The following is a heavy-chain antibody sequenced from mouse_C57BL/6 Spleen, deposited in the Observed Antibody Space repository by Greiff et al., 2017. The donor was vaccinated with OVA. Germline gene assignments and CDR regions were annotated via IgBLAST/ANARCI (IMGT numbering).Heavy chain of an antibody. D-gene: IGHD1-1*01. CDR1: GYTFTSYW. J-gene: IGHJ3*01. CDR3: ARGGAYGSSPFAY. CDR2: IDPSDSYT. Sequence: QVQLQQPGAELVMPGASVKLSCKASGYTFTSYWMHWVKQRPGQGLEWIGEIDPSDSYTNYNQKFKGKSTLTVDKSSSTAYMQLSSLTSEDSAVYYGARGGAYGSSPFAYWGQGTLVTVSA. V-gene: IGHV1-69*01.